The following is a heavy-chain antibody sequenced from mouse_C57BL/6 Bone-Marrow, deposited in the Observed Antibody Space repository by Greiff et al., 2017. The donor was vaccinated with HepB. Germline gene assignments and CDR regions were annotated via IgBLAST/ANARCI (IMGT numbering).Heavy chain of an antibody. V-gene: IGHV5-17*01. CDR2: ISSGSSTI. CDR3: ARTGYYGSSKYAMDY. CDR1: GFTFSDYG. D-gene: IGHD1-1*01. Sequence: EVQLVESGGGLVKPGGSLKLSCAASGFTFSDYGMHWVRQAPEKGLEWVAYISSGSSTIYYADTVKGRFTISRDNAKNTLFLQMTSLRSEETAMYYCARTGYYGSSKYAMDYWGQGTSVTVSS. J-gene: IGHJ4*01.